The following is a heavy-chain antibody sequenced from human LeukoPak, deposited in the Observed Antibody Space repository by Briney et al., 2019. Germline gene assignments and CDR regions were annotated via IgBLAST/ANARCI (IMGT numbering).Heavy chain of an antibody. J-gene: IGHJ4*02. Sequence: GESLRLSCVASGFTFSSYAMNWVRQAPGKGLEWVSAISGSGGSTYYADSVKGRFTISRDNSKNTLYLQMNSLRAEDTAVYYCAKSYLAARHLVDYWGQGTLVTVSS. V-gene: IGHV3-23*01. CDR2: ISGSGGST. D-gene: IGHD6-6*01. CDR3: AKSYLAARHLVDY. CDR1: GFTFSSYA.